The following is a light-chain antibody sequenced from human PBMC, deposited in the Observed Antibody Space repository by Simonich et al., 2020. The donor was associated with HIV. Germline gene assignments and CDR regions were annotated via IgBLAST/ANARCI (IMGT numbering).Light chain of an antibody. CDR1: QSVSSY. J-gene: IGKJ2*01. CDR2: DAS. CDR3: HQRSNWPPWMYT. V-gene: IGKV3-11*01. Sequence: EIVLTQSPATLSLSPGERATLSCRASQSVSSYLAWYQQKPGQAPRLLIYDASNRATGIPARLSGSGSGTDFTLTISSLEPEDFAVYYCHQRSNWPPWMYTFGQGTKLEIK.